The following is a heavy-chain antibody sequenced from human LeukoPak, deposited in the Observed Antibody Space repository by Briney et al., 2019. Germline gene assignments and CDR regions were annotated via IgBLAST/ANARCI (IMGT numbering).Heavy chain of an antibody. J-gene: IGHJ3*02. V-gene: IGHV3-23*01. D-gene: IGHD2-15*01. CDR2: ISGSGGST. CDR1: GFTFSSYA. Sequence: GRSLRLSCAASGFTFSSYAMSWVRQAPGKGLEWVSAISGSGGSTYYADSVKGRFTISRDNSKNTLYLQMNSLRAEDTAVYYCATNIVVVVAAVDAFDIWGQGTMVTVPS. CDR3: ATNIVVVVAAVDAFDI.